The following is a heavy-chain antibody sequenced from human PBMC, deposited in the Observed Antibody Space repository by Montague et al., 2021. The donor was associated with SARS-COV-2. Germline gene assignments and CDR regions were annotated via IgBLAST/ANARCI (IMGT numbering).Heavy chain of an antibody. CDR2: IYNSGST. J-gene: IGHJ5*02. V-gene: IGHV4-59*01. CDR1: GGPITSYY. D-gene: IGHD3-10*01. CDR3: SGGLENYGSGSHHFDP. Sequence: SETLSLTCAVSGGPITSYYWNWIRQPPGKGREYIGYIYNSGSTTYNPSPKRRVSISVDMSTNKSSLKLRLVTAADTAVFYCSGGLENYGSGSHHFDPWGQGTLVTVSS.